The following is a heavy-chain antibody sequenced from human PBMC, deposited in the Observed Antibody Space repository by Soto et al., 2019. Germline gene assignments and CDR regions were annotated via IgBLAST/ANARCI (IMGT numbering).Heavy chain of an antibody. CDR2: ISAYNGNT. CDR3: ARGIVVVPAAPPRPGFDP. J-gene: IGHJ5*02. CDR1: GYTFTSYG. D-gene: IGHD2-2*01. V-gene: IGHV1-18*01. Sequence: ASVKVSCKASGYTFTSYGISWVRQAPGQGLEWMGWISAYNGNTNYAQKLQGRVTMTTDTSTSTAYMELRSLRSDDTAVYYCARGIVVVPAAPPRPGFDPWGQGTLVTVSS.